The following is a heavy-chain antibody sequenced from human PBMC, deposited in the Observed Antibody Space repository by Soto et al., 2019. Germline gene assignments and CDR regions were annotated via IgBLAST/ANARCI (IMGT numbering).Heavy chain of an antibody. CDR1: GFSLSTSGVG. CDR3: AHRGSGWSYYYGMDV. V-gene: IGHV2-5*02. J-gene: IGHJ6*02. Sequence: QITLKESGPTLVKPTQTLTLTCTFSGFSLSTSGVGVGWIRQPPGKALEWLALIYWDDDKRYSPSLKSRLTITKDTSKNQVVLTITNMDPVDTATYYCAHRGSGWSYYYGMDVWGQGTTVTVSS. CDR2: IYWDDDK. D-gene: IGHD6-19*01.